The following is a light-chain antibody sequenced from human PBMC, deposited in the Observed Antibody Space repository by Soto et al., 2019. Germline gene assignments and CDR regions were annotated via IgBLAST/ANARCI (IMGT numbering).Light chain of an antibody. CDR3: TSYSRYSVLV. CDR1: SSNIGAGYD. V-gene: IGLV1-40*01. CDR2: GNS. Sequence: QSVLAQPPSVSGAPGQKVTISCTGSSSNIGAGYDLHWYQQLPGTAPKLLLYGNSNRPSGVPDRFSGSNSGNTASLTISGLQAEDEADYYCTSYSRYSVLVFGGGTKVTVL. J-gene: IGLJ3*02.